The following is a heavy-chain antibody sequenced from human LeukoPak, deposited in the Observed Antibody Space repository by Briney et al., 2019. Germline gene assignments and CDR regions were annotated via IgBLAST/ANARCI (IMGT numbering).Heavy chain of an antibody. CDR2: INPNSGGT. Sequence: ASVKVSCKASGYTFTGYYMHWVRQAPAQGLEWVGWINPNSGGTNYTQKFRGRVTMTRDTSISTAYMELSRLRSDDTAVYYCARVDYGDYFDYWGQGTLVTVSS. J-gene: IGHJ4*02. CDR3: ARVDYGDYFDY. D-gene: IGHD4-17*01. V-gene: IGHV1-2*02. CDR1: GYTFTGYY.